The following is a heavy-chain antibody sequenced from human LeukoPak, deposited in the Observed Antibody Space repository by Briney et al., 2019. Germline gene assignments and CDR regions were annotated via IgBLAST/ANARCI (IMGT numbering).Heavy chain of an antibody. D-gene: IGHD6-19*01. CDR2: ISSSSSYI. Sequence: GGSLRLSCAASGFTFSSYSMNWVRQAPGKGLEWVSSISSSSSYIYYADSVKGRFTISRDNAKNSLYLQMNSLRAEDTAVYYCARKVSSGSPAFDYWGQGTLVTVSS. CDR1: GFTFSSYS. CDR3: ARKVSSGSPAFDY. V-gene: IGHV3-21*01. J-gene: IGHJ4*02.